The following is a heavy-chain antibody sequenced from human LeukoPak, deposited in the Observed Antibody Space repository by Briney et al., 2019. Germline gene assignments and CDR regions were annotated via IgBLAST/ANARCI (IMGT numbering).Heavy chain of an antibody. CDR2: INADGSAT. CDR1: GFTFSSHW. CDR3: VRGALRDCSYTSCTRGNWFDP. J-gene: IGHJ5*02. Sequence: GGSLRLSCAASGFTFSSHWMHWVRQAPEKGLVGVSHINADGSATYYAASVKGRFTISRDNARNTLYLQMHSLTAEDTGVYYCVRGALRDCSYTSCTRGNWFDPWGQGNLVTASS. D-gene: IGHD2-2*01. V-gene: IGHV3-74*01.